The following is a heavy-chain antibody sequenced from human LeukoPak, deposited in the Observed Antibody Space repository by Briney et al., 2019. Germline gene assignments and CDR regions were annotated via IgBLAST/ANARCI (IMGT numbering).Heavy chain of an antibody. D-gene: IGHD6-13*01. CDR3: ARDLTAIAGVPGDYFDH. J-gene: IGHJ4*02. CDR1: GYIFTNYG. CDR2: ISAYNGKT. Sequence: ASVKVSCKASGYIFTNYGVSWVGQAPGQGLEWIGWISAYNGKTKYGERFQGRVTMTTDTSTSTGYMELRSLTSDDTAVYYCARDLTAIAGVPGDYFDHWGQGTLVTISS. V-gene: IGHV1-18*01.